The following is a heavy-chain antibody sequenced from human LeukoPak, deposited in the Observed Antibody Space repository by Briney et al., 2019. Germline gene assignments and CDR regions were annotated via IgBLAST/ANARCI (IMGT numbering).Heavy chain of an antibody. V-gene: IGHV4-34*01. CDR3: ARGRQDVTMIVVVMTAVSYYLDV. CDR1: GGSFSGYY. CDR2: MNPSGST. D-gene: IGHD3-22*01. J-gene: IGHJ6*03. Sequence: SETLSLTCAVYGGSFSGYYWTWIRQTPGKGLEWIGEMNPSGSTSYNPSLKSRVTISVDTSKNQFSLKLSSVTAADTAVYYCARGRQDVTMIVVVMTAVSYYLDVWGKGTTVTVS.